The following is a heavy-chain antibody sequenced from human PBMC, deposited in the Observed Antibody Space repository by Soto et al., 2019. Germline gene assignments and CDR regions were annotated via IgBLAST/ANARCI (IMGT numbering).Heavy chain of an antibody. D-gene: IGHD6-6*01. V-gene: IGHV3-23*01. J-gene: IGHJ4*02. CDR1: GFTFSSYA. Sequence: EVQLLESGGGLVQPGESLRLSCAASGFTFSSYAMSWVRQAPGKGLVWVSVISGCGDSTYYADSVKGRFTISRDNSKNTLYLQMNSLRAEDTAVYYCAKRSSSSTFDYWGQGTLVTVSS. CDR3: AKRSSSSTFDY. CDR2: ISGCGDST.